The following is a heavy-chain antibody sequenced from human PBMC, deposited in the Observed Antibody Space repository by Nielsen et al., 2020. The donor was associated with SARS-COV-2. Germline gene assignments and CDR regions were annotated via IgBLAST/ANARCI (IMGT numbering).Heavy chain of an antibody. V-gene: IGHV3-30-3*01. CDR3: AREVWYCSSTSCYPSAFDI. J-gene: IGHJ3*02. CDR1: GFTFSSYA. Sequence: GESLKISCAASGFTFSSYAMHWVRQAPGKGLEWVAVISYDGSNKYYADSVKGRFTISRDNSKNTLYLQMNSLRAEDTALYHCAREVWYCSSTSCYPSAFDIWGQGTMVTVSS. D-gene: IGHD2-2*01. CDR2: ISYDGSNK.